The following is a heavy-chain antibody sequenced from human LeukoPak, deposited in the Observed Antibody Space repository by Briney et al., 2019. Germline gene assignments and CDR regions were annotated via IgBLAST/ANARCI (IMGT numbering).Heavy chain of an antibody. CDR1: GFTFGDYA. CDR2: IKQDGSEK. CDR3: AKLGGWELFDAFDI. V-gene: IGHV3-7*03. D-gene: IGHD1-26*01. Sequence: GGSLRLSCTASGFTFGDYAMSWVRQAPGKGLEWVANIKQDGSEKYYVDSVKGRFTISRDNAKNSLYLQMNSLRAEDMALYYCAKLGGWELFDAFDIWGQGTMVTVSA. J-gene: IGHJ3*02.